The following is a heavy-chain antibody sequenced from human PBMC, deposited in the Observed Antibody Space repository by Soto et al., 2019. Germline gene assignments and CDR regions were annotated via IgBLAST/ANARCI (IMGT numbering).Heavy chain of an antibody. D-gene: IGHD6-13*01. CDR1: GYTFTSYA. CDR2: INAGNGNT. Sequence: ASVKVSCKASGYTFTSYAMHWVRQAPGQRLEWMGWINAGNGNTKYSQKFQGRVTITRDTSASTAYMELSSLRSEDTAVYYCARIIRQLDPFDYWGQGTLVTSPQ. V-gene: IGHV1-3*01. CDR3: ARIIRQLDPFDY. J-gene: IGHJ4*02.